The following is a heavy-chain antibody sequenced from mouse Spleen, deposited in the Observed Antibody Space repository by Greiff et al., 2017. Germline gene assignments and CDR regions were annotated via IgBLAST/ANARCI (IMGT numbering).Heavy chain of an antibody. J-gene: IGHJ3*01. D-gene: IGHD4-1*01. CDR3: ARAEDWDWVAY. CDR2: IDPSDSEP. CDR1: GYTFPSYW. Sequence: VQLQQPGAELVRPGSSVQLSCKASGYTFPSYWMHWVKPRPLQGLEWLGNIDPSDSEPHYNQKFKDKATVTVDKSSSPAYMQLSSLTSEDSAVEYCARAEDWDWVAYGGQGTLVTVSA. V-gene: IGHV1-52*01.